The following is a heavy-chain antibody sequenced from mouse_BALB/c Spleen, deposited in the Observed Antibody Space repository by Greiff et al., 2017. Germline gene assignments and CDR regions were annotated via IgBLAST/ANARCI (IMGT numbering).Heavy chain of an antibody. CDR3: ARYDGYYVAMDY. CDR1: GYTFSSYW. D-gene: IGHD2-3*01. Sequence: QVQLKQSGAELMKPGASVKISCKATGYTFSSYWIEWVKQRPGHGLEWIGEILPGSGSTNYNEKFKGKATFTADTSSNTAYMQLSSLTSEDSAVYYCARYDGYYVAMDYWGQGTSVTVSS. J-gene: IGHJ4*01. CDR2: ILPGSGST. V-gene: IGHV1-9*01.